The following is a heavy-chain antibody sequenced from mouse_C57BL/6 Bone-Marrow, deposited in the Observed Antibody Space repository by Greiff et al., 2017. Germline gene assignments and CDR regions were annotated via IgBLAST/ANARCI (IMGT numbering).Heavy chain of an antibody. CDR2: IDPENGDT. CDR1: GFNIKDDY. J-gene: IGHJ1*03. CDR3: TQGSYWYFDV. Sequence: EVKLVESGAELVRPGASVKLSCTASGFNIKDDYMHWVKQRPEQGLEWIGWIDPENGDTEYASKFQGKATITADTSSNTAYLQLSSLTSEDTAVYYCTQGSYWYFDVWGTGTTVTVSS. V-gene: IGHV14-4*01.